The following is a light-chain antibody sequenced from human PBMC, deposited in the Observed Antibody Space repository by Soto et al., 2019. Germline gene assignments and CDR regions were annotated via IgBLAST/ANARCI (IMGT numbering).Light chain of an antibody. CDR2: EAS. CDR3: SSHAGRGSVI. CDR1: SSDVGKYNL. J-gene: IGLJ2*01. Sequence: QSALTQPASVSGSPGQTISISCTGTSSDVGKYNLVSWYQQHPGKAPKLMIYEASKRPSGVSDRFSGSRSGNTASLTISGLQAEDEADYYCSSHAGRGSVIFGGGTKVTVL. V-gene: IGLV2-23*01.